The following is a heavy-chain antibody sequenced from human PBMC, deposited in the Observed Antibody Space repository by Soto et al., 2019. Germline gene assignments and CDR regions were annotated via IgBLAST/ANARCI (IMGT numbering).Heavy chain of an antibody. D-gene: IGHD6-6*01. V-gene: IGHV2-5*02. J-gene: IGHJ4*02. CDR2: VYWDDNN. CDR1: GFSLTTDDVG. Sequence: QITLKESGPPLVKPTQTLTLTCTFSGFSLTTDDVGVGWIRQFPGKALDWLAVVYWDDNNSYSTSLKSRLTNTKDTTKNQVFLTMSNMDPVDTATYYCAHTRYSISSFDYWGQGTLVTVSS. CDR3: AHTRYSISSFDY.